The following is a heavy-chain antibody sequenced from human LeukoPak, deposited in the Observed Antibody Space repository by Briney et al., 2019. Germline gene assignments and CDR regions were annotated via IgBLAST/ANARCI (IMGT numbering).Heavy chain of an antibody. CDR1: GFTFSSYE. J-gene: IGHJ4*02. V-gene: IGHV3-48*03. CDR3: ARVGGWIAAAGYFDY. Sequence: GGSLRLSCAASGFTFSSYEMNWVRQAPGKGLEWVSYISSSGSTIYYADSVKGRFTISRDNAKNSLYLQMNSLRAEDTAVYYCARVGGWIAAAGYFDYWGQGTLVTVSS. CDR2: ISSSGSTI. D-gene: IGHD6-13*01.